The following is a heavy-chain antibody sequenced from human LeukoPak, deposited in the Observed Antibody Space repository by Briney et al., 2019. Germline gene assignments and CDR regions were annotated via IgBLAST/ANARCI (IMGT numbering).Heavy chain of an antibody. CDR3: ARVDSMVRGVIGYFDY. CDR1: GGSFSGYY. D-gene: IGHD3-10*01. V-gene: IGHV4-34*01. CDR2: INHSGST. J-gene: IGHJ4*02. Sequence: SETLSLTCAVYGGSFSGYYWSWIRQPPGKGLEWIGEINHSGSTNYNPSPKSRVTISVDTSKNQFSLKLSSVTAADTAVYYCARVDSMVRGVIGYFDYWGQGTLVTVSS.